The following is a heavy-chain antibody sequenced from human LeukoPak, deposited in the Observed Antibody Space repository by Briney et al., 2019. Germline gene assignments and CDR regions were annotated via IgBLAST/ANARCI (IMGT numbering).Heavy chain of an antibody. CDR1: GFTFSSYA. V-gene: IGHV3-23*01. D-gene: IGHD3-16*01. Sequence: QSGGSLRLSCAASGFTFSSYAMSWVRQGQGTGLEWVSGISSRGGTTDYADFVKGRLTMSRDNSKNTLYLQMHSLRAEDTAVYYCAKDLKGLYDYVRGSYAVDIWGQGTTVTVSS. CDR3: AKDLKGLYDYVRGSYAVDI. CDR2: ISSRGGTT. J-gene: IGHJ3*02.